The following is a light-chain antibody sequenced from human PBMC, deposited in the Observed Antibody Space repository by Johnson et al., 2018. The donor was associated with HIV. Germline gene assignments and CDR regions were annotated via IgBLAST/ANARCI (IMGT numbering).Light chain of an antibody. V-gene: IGLV1-51*01. CDR1: SSNIGKNY. CDR3: GTWDSSLSAGEV. J-gene: IGLJ1*01. Sequence: QSVLTQPPSVSAAPGQKVIISCSGSSSNIGKNYVSWYQQLPGTAPKLLIYDNNKRPSGIPARFSGSKSGTSATLGITGLQTGDEADYYCGTWDSSLSAGEVFGTGTKVTVL. CDR2: DNN.